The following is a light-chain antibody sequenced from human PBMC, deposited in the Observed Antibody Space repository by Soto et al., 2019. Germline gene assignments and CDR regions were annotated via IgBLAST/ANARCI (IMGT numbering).Light chain of an antibody. J-gene: IGKJ3*01. CDR2: DAS. Sequence: EIVMTQSPASLSVSPGERATLSCRASQSVSNYLAWYQQKPGQAPRLLIYDASSRATGVTPRFSGSGSGTEFTLTLSNLQSEDLAVYYCQQYNDWPPFTFGPGTKVDMK. V-gene: IGKV3-15*01. CDR3: QQYNDWPPFT. CDR1: QSVSNY.